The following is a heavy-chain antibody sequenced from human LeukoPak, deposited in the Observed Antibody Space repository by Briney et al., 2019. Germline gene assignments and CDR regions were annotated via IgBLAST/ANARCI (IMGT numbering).Heavy chain of an antibody. CDR1: GFTFSSYS. J-gene: IGHJ3*02. D-gene: IGHD5-12*01. V-gene: IGHV3-21*01. Sequence: GRSLRLSCAASGFTFSSYSMNWVRQAPGKGLEWVSSISSSSSYIYYADSVKGRFTISRDNAKNSLYLQMNSLRAEDTAVYYCARDGDIVATPGTFDIWGQGTMVTVSS. CDR3: ARDGDIVATPGTFDI. CDR2: ISSSSSYI.